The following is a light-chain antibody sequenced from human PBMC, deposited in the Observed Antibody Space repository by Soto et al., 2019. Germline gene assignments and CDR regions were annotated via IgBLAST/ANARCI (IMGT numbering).Light chain of an antibody. V-gene: IGKV3-11*01. CDR1: QTVNTY. CDR2: DAS. Sequence: LLTQSPATLSLSPGERSTLSCRASQTVNTYLAWYQQKPGHTPRLLIYDASTGATGIPARFSGSVSGTDFTLTISSLEPEDFAVYFCQQRGNSPETFGQGTKVEI. CDR3: QQRGNSPET. J-gene: IGKJ1*01.